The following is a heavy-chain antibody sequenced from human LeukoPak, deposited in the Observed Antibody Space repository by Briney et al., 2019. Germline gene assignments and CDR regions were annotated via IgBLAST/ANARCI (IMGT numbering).Heavy chain of an antibody. CDR2: IYYSGST. D-gene: IGHD3-9*01. CDR3: AGGFTIRGGAFDI. CDR1: GGSISSYY. Sequence: SETPSLTCAVSGGSISSYYWNWIRQPSGKGPEWIGYIYYSGSTNYNPSLKSRVTISVDTSKNQFSLQLNSVTAADTAVYYCAGGFTIRGGAFDIWGQGTMVTVSS. J-gene: IGHJ3*02. V-gene: IGHV4-59*01.